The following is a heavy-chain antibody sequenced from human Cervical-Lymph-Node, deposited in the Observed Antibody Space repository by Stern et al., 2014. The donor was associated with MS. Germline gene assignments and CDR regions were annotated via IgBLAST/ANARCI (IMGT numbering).Heavy chain of an antibody. CDR2: INPSGGST. V-gene: IGHV1-46*03. CDR3: ARALPDIVATIGMDYFDY. J-gene: IGHJ4*02. D-gene: IGHD5-12*01. Sequence: QVQLVQSGAKVKKPGASVKVSCKASGYTFTSYYMHWVRQAPGQGLEWMGIINPSGGSTSYAQKFQGRVTMTRDTSTSTVYMELSSLRSEDTAVYYCARALPDIVATIGMDYFDYWGQGTLVTVSS. CDR1: GYTFTSYY.